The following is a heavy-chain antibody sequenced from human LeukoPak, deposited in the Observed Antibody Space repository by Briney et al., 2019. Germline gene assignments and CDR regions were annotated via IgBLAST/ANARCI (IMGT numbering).Heavy chain of an antibody. J-gene: IGHJ3*02. CDR2: INHSGST. V-gene: IGHV4-34*01. CDR1: GGSFSGYY. Sequence: SETLSLTCAVYGGSFSGYYWSWIRQPPGKGLEWIGEINHSGSTNYNPSLKSRVTISVDTSKNQFSLKLSSVTAADTAVYYCARAHMIVPWRLYGGYAFGIWGQGTMVTVSS. D-gene: IGHD3-22*01. CDR3: ARAHMIVPWRLYGGYAFGI.